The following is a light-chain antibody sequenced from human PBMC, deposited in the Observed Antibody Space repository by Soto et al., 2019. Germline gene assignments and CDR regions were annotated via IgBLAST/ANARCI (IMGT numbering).Light chain of an antibody. J-gene: IGLJ1*01. CDR3: SSYTSSSTGV. V-gene: IGLV2-14*01. CDR2: EVN. CDR1: SSDDGGDNY. Sequence: QSAQTQPASVSGAPVQSITISCTGTSSDDGGDNYVSWYQQHPGKAPKLVIYEVNYRPSGVSKRFTGSKSGNTASLTISGLQAEDEADYYCSSYTSSSTGVFGTGTKVTVL.